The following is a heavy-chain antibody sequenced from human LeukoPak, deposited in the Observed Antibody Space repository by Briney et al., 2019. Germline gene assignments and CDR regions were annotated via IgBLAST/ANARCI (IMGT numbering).Heavy chain of an antibody. CDR3: ARELGFGKSGFDP. CDR2: ISSSGSTI. J-gene: IGHJ5*02. CDR1: GFTFSSYE. D-gene: IGHD3-10*01. V-gene: IGHV3-48*03. Sequence: GGSLRLSCAASGFTFSSYEMNWVRQAPGKGLEWVSYISSSGSTIYYADSVKGRFTISRDNAKNSLYLQMNSLRAEDTAVYYCARELGFGKSGFDPWGQGTLVTVSS.